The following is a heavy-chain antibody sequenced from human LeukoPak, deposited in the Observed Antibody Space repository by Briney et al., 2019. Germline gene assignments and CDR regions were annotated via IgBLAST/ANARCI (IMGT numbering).Heavy chain of an antibody. CDR1: GFTFTSFA. J-gene: IGHJ4*02. Sequence: PGGSLRLSCAASGFTFTSFAMSWVRQAPGKGLEWVSTISRSGVATYYANSVKGRFTISRDNSKNTVYVQMNSLRAEDTAVYYCARGPSGYHNTGGQGTLVTVSS. D-gene: IGHD5-12*01. CDR3: ARGPSGYHNT. V-gene: IGHV3-23*01. CDR2: ISRSGVAT.